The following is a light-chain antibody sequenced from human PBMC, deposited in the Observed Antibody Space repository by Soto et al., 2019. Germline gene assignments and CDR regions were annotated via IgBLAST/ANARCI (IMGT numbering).Light chain of an antibody. CDR2: GTS. CDR3: QQYGSSSWT. Sequence: EIVLTQSPGTLSLSPGERATLSCRASQSVSSSYLAWYQQKPGQAPRLLIYGTSSRATAIPDRFSGSGSGTDFTLTIXRXXXXXXXXXYXQQYGSSSWTFGQGTKVEIK. CDR1: QSVSSSY. J-gene: IGKJ1*01. V-gene: IGKV3-20*01.